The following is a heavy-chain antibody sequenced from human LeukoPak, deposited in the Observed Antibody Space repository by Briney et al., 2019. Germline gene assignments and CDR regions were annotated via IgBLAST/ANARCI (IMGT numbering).Heavy chain of an antibody. CDR2: IYYSGST. J-gene: IGHJ5*02. Sequence: SETLSLTCTVSGYSISSGYYWGWIRQPPGKGLEWIGSIYYSGSTYYNPSLKSRVTISVDTSKNQFSLKLSSVTAADTAVYYCARALYSGWFDPWGQGTLVTVSS. D-gene: IGHD1-26*01. CDR1: GYSISSGYY. V-gene: IGHV4-38-2*02. CDR3: ARALYSGWFDP.